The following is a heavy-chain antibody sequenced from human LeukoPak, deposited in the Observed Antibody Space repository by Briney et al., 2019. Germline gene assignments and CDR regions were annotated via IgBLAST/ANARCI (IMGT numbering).Heavy chain of an antibody. D-gene: IGHD2/OR15-2a*01. J-gene: IGHJ5*02. CDR2: MRSNGGTT. V-gene: IGHV3-64D*09. Sequence: GGSLRLSCSGSGFSFNNYAMHWVRQAPGKGLEYVSAMRSNGGTTYYAASVKGRFTISRDNSKNTLYLQMSSLRAEDTAVYYCVKSEDYLKWLDTWGQGTLVTVSS. CDR3: VKSEDYLKWLDT. CDR1: GFSFNNYA.